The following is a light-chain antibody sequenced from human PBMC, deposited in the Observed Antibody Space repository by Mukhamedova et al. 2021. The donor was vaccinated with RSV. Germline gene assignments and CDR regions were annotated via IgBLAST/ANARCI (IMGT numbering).Light chain of an antibody. CDR3: SSYTGSSTL. CDR2: EVN. Sequence: SVTISCTGTSSDIGSYNRVSWYQQPPGTAPKLIIYEVNNRPSGVPDRFSGSKSGNTASLTISGLQAEDEAGYYCSSYTGSSTLFG. V-gene: IGLV2-18*02. J-gene: IGLJ2*01. CDR1: SSDIGSYNR.